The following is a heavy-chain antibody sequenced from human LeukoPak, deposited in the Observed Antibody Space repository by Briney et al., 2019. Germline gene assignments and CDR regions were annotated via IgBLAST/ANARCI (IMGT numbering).Heavy chain of an antibody. V-gene: IGHV4-34*01. J-gene: IGHJ6*03. CDR2: INHSGST. CDR1: GWSFSGYY. Sequence: PSETLSLTCAVYGWSFSGYYWSWIRQPPGKGLEWIGEINHSGSTNYNPSLKSRVTISVDTSKNQFSLKLSSVTAADTAVYYCARHSSNPYYYYYMDVWGKGTTVTISS. CDR3: ARHSSNPYYYYYMDV.